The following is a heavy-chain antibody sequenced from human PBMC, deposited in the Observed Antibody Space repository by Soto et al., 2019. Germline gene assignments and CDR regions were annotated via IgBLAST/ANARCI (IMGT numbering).Heavy chain of an antibody. CDR3: AKGNNRYYYDSSGYYWH. J-gene: IGHJ4*02. Sequence: QVQLVESGGGVVQPGRSLRLSCAASGFTFSSYGMHWVRQAPGKGLEWVAVISYDGSNKYYADSVKGRFTISRDNSKNTLYLQMNSLRAEDTAVYYCAKGNNRYYYDSSGYYWHWGQGTLVTVSS. V-gene: IGHV3-30*18. D-gene: IGHD3-22*01. CDR1: GFTFSSYG. CDR2: ISYDGSNK.